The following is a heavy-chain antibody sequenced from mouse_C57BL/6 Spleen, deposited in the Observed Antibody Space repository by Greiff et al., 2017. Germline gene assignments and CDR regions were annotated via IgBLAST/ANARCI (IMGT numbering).Heavy chain of an antibody. CDR2: IDPSDSET. D-gene: IGHD1-1*01. CDR1: GYTFTSYW. Sequence: QVQLQQPGAELVRPGSSVKLSCKASGYTFTSYWMHWVKQRPIQGLEWIGNIDPSDSETHYNQKFKDKATLTVDKSSSTVYMQLSSLTSEDSAVYYCARKSSYFYYFDYWGQGTTLTVSS. V-gene: IGHV1-52*01. J-gene: IGHJ2*01. CDR3: ARKSSYFYYFDY.